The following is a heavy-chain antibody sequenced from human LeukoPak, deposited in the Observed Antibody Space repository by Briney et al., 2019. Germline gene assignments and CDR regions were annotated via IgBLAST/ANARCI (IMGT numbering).Heavy chain of an antibody. CDR3: ARRSGIAVAGAFDY. CDR1: GFTFSSYS. J-gene: IGHJ4*02. V-gene: IGHV3-21*04. CDR2: ISGSSSYI. D-gene: IGHD6-19*01. Sequence: GGSLRLSCAASGFTFSSYSMNWVRQAPGKGLEWVSSISGSSSYIYYADSVKGRFTVSRDNAKNTLNLQMNSLRAEDTAVYYCARRSGIAVAGAFDYWGQGTLVTVSS.